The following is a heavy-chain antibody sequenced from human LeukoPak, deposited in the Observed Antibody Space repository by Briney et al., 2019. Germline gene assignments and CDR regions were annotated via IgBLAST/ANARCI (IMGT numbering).Heavy chain of an antibody. CDR1: GFTFSSYA. CDR3: ARDGDGYNFDY. CDR2: ISYDGSNK. J-gene: IGHJ4*02. V-gene: IGHV3-30*04. Sequence: GGSLRLSCAASGFTFSSYAMHWVRQAPGKGLEWVAVISYDGSNKYYADSVKGRFTISRDNSKNTLYLQMNSLRAEDAAVYYCARDGDGYNFDYWGQGTLVTVSS. D-gene: IGHD5-24*01.